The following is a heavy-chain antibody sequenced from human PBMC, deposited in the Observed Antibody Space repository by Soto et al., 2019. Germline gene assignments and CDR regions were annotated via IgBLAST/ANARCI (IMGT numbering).Heavy chain of an antibody. Sequence: SETLSLTCVVYGGSFSGYYWSWIRQPPGKGLEWIGEINHSGSTNYNPSLKSRVTISVDTSKNQFSLKLSSVTAADTAVYYCARGPVLLWFGELSPYYYYGMDVWGQGTTVTVSS. CDR3: ARGPVLLWFGELSPYYYYGMDV. CDR1: GGSFSGYY. D-gene: IGHD3-10*01. CDR2: INHSGST. V-gene: IGHV4-34*01. J-gene: IGHJ6*02.